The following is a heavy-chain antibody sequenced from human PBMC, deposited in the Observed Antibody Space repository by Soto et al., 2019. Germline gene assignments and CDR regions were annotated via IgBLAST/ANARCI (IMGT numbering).Heavy chain of an antibody. CDR2: IVVGSGNT. J-gene: IGHJ4*02. CDR3: AAGLSRPSLWFGEFDFDY. V-gene: IGHV1-58*01. CDR1: GFTFTSSA. Sequence: SLKVSCKASGFTFTSSAVQWVRQARGQRLEWIGWIVVGSGNTNYAQKFQERVTITRDMSTSTAYMELSSLRSEDTAVYYCAAGLSRPSLWFGEFDFDYWGQGTLVTVSS. D-gene: IGHD3-10*01.